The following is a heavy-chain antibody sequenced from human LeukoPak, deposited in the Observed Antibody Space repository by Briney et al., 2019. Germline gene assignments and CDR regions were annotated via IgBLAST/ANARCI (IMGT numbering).Heavy chain of an antibody. CDR1: GFTFSSYW. Sequence: GGSLRLSCAASGFTFSSYWMSWVRQAPGKGLEWVANIKQDGSEKYCVDSVKGRFTISRDNAKNSLYLQMNSLRAEDTAVYYCARDSTGKVHAFDIWGQGTMVTVSS. V-gene: IGHV3-7*01. CDR3: ARDSTGKVHAFDI. D-gene: IGHD2-2*01. CDR2: IKQDGSEK. J-gene: IGHJ3*02.